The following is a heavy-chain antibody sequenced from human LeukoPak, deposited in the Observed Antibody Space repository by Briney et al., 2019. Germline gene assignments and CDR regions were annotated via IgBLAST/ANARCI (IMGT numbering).Heavy chain of an antibody. CDR2: VSYDGTKI. CDR3: ARDRVQIWSYVGTFDS. CDR1: GSTFSIYG. D-gene: IGHD5-18*01. Sequence: GGSLRLSCTASGSTFSIYGIHWVRQAPGKGLEWVALVSYDGTKITYADSVKGRFTMSRDISKNTLYLQMNSLEPEDTAVYYCARDRVQIWSYVGTFDSWGQGTLVTVSS. V-gene: IGHV3-30*03. J-gene: IGHJ4*02.